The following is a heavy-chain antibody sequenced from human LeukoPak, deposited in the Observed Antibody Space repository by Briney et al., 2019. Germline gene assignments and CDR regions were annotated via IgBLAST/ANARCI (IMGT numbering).Heavy chain of an antibody. CDR3: AKASPAARGPNYYYYGMDV. CDR2: ISGSGGST. CDR1: GFTVSSNY. V-gene: IGHV3-23*01. D-gene: IGHD5-12*01. J-gene: IGHJ6*02. Sequence: GGSLRLSCAASGFTVSSNYMSWVRQAPGKGLEWVSAISGSGGSTYYADSVKGRFTISRDNSKNTLYLQMNSLRAEDTAVYYCAKASPAARGPNYYYYGMDVWGQGTTVTVSS.